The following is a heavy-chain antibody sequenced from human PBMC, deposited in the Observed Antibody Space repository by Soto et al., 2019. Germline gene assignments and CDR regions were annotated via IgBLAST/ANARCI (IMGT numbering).Heavy chain of an antibody. V-gene: IGHV3-33*01. D-gene: IGHD6-19*01. J-gene: IGHJ4*02. CDR1: GFTFSSYG. CDR2: IWYDGSNK. Sequence: QVQLVESGGGVVQPGRSLRLSCAASGFTFSSYGMHWVRQAPGKGLEWVAVIWYDGSNKYYADSVKGRFTISRDNSKNTLYLQMNSLRAEDTAVYYCARYGEAVAGFDYWGQGTLVTVSS. CDR3: ARYGEAVAGFDY.